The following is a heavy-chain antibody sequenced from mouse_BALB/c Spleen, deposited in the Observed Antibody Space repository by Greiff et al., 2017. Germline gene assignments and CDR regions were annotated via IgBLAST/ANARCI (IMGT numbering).Heavy chain of an antibody. Sequence: VKLQESGPELVKPGASVTISCKASGYAFSSSWMNWVKQRPGQGLEWIGRIYPGDGDTNYNGKFKGKATLTADKSSSTAYMQLSSLTSVDSAVYFCAREGNHWYFDVWGAGTTVTVSS. CDR3: AREGNHWYFDV. V-gene: IGHV1-82*01. J-gene: IGHJ1*01. CDR2: IYPGDGDT. CDR1: GYAFSSSW.